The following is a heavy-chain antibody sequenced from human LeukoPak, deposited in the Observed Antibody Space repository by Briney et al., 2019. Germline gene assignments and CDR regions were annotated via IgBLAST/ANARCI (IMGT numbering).Heavy chain of an antibody. CDR1: GFTFSSYV. D-gene: IGHD2-2*01. CDR2: ISYDGSNK. J-gene: IGHJ6*02. CDR3: ARDRSAYCSSTSCYYYYYYGMDV. Sequence: GGSLSLSCAASGFTFSSYVMHWVRQAPGKGLEWVAIISYDGSNKYYADSVKGRFTISRDYSKNTLYLQMNSLRAEDTAVYYCARDRSAYCSSTSCYYYYYYGMDVWGQGTTVTVSS. V-gene: IGHV3-30-3*01.